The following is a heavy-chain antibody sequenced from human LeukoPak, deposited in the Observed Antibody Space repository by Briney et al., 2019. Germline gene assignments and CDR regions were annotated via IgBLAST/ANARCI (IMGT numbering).Heavy chain of an antibody. CDR3: ARDGYSSDEKFGY. CDR2: IKTDGSVT. D-gene: IGHD2-15*01. V-gene: IGHV3-74*01. CDR1: GFTFSSYL. J-gene: IGHJ4*02. Sequence: GGSLRLSCVASGFTFSSYLMHWVRQAPGKGLVWVSNIKTDGSVTNYADSVKGRFTISRDNAKNTLFLQMNSLRAEDTAVYYCARDGYSSDEKFGYWGQGTLVTVSS.